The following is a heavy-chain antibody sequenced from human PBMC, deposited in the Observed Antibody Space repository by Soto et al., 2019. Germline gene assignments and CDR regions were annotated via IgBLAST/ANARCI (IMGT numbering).Heavy chain of an antibody. Sequence: EVQLVESGGGLVQPGGSLKLSCAASGYTFSRYWMSWVRQAPGKGLEWVASIKQDGSEKYYVESLKGRFTISRDNAKSSLYLQMNNLRVEDTAVFDCTKERPGGSFDSWGQGILVTVSS. J-gene: IGHJ4*02. CDR2: IKQDGSEK. CDR1: GYTFSRYW. D-gene: IGHD2-15*01. V-gene: IGHV3-7*01. CDR3: TKERPGGSFDS.